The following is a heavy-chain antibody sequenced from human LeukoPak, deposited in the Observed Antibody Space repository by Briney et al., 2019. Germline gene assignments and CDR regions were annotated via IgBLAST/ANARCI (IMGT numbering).Heavy chain of an antibody. CDR3: VRGPRDTSGWWGWFDT. Sequence: SETLSLTCTVSGGSISSSSYYWNWIRQTPGEGLEWIGEINHSGTTNYNPSLKSRVTISVDPSKNQFSLKLTSVTAADTSVYYCVRGPRDTSGWWGWFDTWGQGNLVSVSS. CDR1: GGSISSSSYY. D-gene: IGHD6-19*01. CDR2: INHSGTT. V-gene: IGHV4-39*07. J-gene: IGHJ5*02.